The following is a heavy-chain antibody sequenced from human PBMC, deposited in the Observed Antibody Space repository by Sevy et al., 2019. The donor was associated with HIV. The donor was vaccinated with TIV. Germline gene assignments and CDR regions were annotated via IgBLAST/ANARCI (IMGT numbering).Heavy chain of an antibody. V-gene: IGHV4-59*08. Sequence: TETLSLTCTVSGGSINSDHWNWIRQPPGKGLEWIGYVYYTGGTNYNPSLKNRVTISVDRTKNQFSLKLTSVTAADTAVYYCARRNDFDIWGQGTMVTVSS. CDR1: GGSINSDH. CDR3: ARRNDFDI. J-gene: IGHJ3*02. CDR2: VYYTGGT.